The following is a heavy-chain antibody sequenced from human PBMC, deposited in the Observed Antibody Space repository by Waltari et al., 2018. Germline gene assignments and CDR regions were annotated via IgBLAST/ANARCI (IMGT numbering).Heavy chain of an antibody. CDR1: GFSFSSYW. V-gene: IGHV3-7*01. CDR2: INEDGSEK. Sequence: EVQLVESGGGLVQPGGSLRLSCAASGFSFSSYWMTWVGQAPGKGLGWVASINEDGSEKQYVDSVKGRFTISRDNAKNSLYLQMNSLRADDTAVYYCARDSTRRFDYWGQGTLVTVSS. D-gene: IGHD6-6*01. CDR3: ARDSTRRFDY. J-gene: IGHJ4*02.